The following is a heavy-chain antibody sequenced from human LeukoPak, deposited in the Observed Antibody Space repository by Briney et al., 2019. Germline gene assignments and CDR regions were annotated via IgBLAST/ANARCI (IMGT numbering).Heavy chain of an antibody. J-gene: IGHJ4*02. V-gene: IGHV3-23*01. CDR3: AKRHTGNYRCFDY. Sequence: GGSLRLSCAVSGITLSNYGMSWVRQAPGKGLEWVAGISDSGGSTNYADSVKGRFTISRDNPKNTLYLQMNSLRAEDTAVYYCAKRHTGNYRCFDYWGQGTLVTVSS. CDR2: ISDSGGST. D-gene: IGHD1-7*01. CDR1: GITLSNYG.